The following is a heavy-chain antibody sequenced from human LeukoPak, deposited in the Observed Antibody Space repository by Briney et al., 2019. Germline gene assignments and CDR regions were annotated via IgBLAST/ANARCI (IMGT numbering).Heavy chain of an antibody. V-gene: IGHV3-43*02. CDR3: AKDIGSSWIYYYYYYMDV. Sequence: GGSLRLSCAASGFTFDDYAMHWVRQAPGKGLEWVSLISGDGGSTYYADSVKGRFTISRDNSKNSLYLQMNSLGTEDTALYYCAKDIGSSWIYYYYYYMDVWGKGTTVTVSS. D-gene: IGHD6-13*01. CDR1: GFTFDDYA. CDR2: ISGDGGST. J-gene: IGHJ6*03.